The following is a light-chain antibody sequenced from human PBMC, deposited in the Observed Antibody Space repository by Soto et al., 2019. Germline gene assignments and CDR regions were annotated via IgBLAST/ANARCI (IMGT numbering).Light chain of an antibody. CDR1: GRYNF. V-gene: IGLV2-23*02. CDR2: EVS. Sequence: QSALTQPASLSGSPGQSITISCTVGRYNFVSWYQQHPGKAPKVLIYEVSKRPSGVSDRFSGSKSGNTASLTISGLQAEDEADYYCCSDAGRSTYGFGTETKVTGL. CDR3: CSDAGRSTYG. J-gene: IGLJ1*01.